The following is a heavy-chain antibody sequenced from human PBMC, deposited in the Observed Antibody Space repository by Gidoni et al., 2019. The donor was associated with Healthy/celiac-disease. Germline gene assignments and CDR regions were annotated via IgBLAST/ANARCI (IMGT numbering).Heavy chain of an antibody. V-gene: IGHV1-18*01. D-gene: IGHD3-3*01. J-gene: IGHJ4*02. CDR3: AREDSTMFGVGPHYFDY. CDR2: ISAYNGNT. Sequence: QVQLVQSGAEVKKPGAFVKVSCTASGYTFTSYGISWVRQAPGQGLEWMGWISAYNGNTNYAQKLTGRVTMTTDTSTSTAYMELRSLRYDDTAVYYWAREDSTMFGVGPHYFDYWGQGTMVTVSS. CDR1: GYTFTSYG.